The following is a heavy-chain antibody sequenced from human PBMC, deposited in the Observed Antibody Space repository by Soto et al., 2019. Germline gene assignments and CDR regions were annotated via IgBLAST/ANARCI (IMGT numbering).Heavy chain of an antibody. CDR1: GGTFSSYA. V-gene: IGHV1-69*01. D-gene: IGHD2-2*01. CDR3: AAYKGSSTSLEIYYYYYYGMDV. Sequence: QVQLVQSGAEVKKPGSSVKVSCKASGGTFSSYAISWVRQAPGQGLEWMGGIIPISDTTNYAQKFQGRVTLTADESKSTAYMELSRLRALDTPVCYSAAYKGSSTSLEIYYYYYYGMDVWGQGTTVTVSS. CDR2: IIPISDTT. J-gene: IGHJ6*02.